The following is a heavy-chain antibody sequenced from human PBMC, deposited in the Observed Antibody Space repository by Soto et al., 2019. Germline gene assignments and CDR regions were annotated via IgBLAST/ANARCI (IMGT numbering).Heavy chain of an antibody. V-gene: IGHV4-4*07. CDR2: IYTSGST. CDR3: AREGASGFGMDV. Sequence: QVQLQESGPGLVKPSETLSLTCNVSGGSIRSYYWSWVRQPAEKPLEWIGRIYTSGSTNYNPSLKSRVSMSVDTSKNQFSLEVTSVTAADTAVYYCAREGASGFGMDVWGQGTTVTVSS. J-gene: IGHJ6*02. CDR1: GGSIRSYY. D-gene: IGHD1-26*01.